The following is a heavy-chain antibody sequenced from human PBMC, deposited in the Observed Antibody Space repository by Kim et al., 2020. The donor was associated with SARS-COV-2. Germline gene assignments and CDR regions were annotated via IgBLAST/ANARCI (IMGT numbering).Heavy chain of an antibody. D-gene: IGHD6-6*01. J-gene: IGHJ5*02. Sequence: GGSLRLSCAASGFTFSSYAMSWVRQAPGKGLEWVSAISGSGGSTYYADSVKGRFTISRDNSKNTLYLQMNSLRAEDTAVYYCAKPPTPEYSSIRSQAPNWFDPWGQGTLVTVSS. CDR2: ISGSGGST. CDR3: AKPPTPEYSSIRSQAPNWFDP. V-gene: IGHV3-23*01. CDR1: GFTFSSYA.